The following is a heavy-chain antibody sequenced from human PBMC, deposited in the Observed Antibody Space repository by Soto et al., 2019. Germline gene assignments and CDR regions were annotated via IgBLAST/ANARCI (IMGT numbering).Heavy chain of an antibody. D-gene: IGHD6-6*01. CDR3: ARGGLAARKGRWFDP. CDR2: IHYSGST. V-gene: IGHV4-59*01. J-gene: IGHJ5*02. CDR1: GDSISSYY. Sequence: RSLTCTVSGDSISSYYWGWIRQPPGKGLEWIGYIHYSGSTNYNPSLKSRVTISVDTPKNQFSLKVNSMTAADTAVYYCARGGLAARKGRWFDPWGQGTLVTVSS.